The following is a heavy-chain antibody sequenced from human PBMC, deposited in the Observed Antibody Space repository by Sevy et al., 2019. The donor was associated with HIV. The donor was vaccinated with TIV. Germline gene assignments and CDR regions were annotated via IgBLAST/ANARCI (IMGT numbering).Heavy chain of an antibody. CDR3: ARGYCSGGSCYQKGHYYGMDV. V-gene: IGHV3-13*01. D-gene: IGHD2-15*01. Sequence: GGSLRLSCAASGFTFSSYDMHWVRQATGKGLEWASAIGTAGDTYYPGSVKGRFTISRENAKNSLYLQMNSLRAGDTAVYYCARGYCSGGSCYQKGHYYGMDVWGQGTTVTVSS. CDR1: GFTFSSYD. J-gene: IGHJ6*02. CDR2: IGTAGDT.